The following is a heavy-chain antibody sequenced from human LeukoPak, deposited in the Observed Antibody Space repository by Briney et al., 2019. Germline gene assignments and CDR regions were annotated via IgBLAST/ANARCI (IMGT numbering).Heavy chain of an antibody. D-gene: IGHD3-10*01. CDR3: ARDGLGNGDYFDY. Sequence: GGSLRLSCAASGFTFTTYWMTWVRQAPGKGLEWVANINQDGNAKYYVDSVKGRFTISRDNAKNSLCLQMNSLRAEDTAVYYCARDGLGNGDYFDYWGQGTLVTVSS. J-gene: IGHJ4*02. CDR1: GFTFTTYW. V-gene: IGHV3-7*01. CDR2: INQDGNAK.